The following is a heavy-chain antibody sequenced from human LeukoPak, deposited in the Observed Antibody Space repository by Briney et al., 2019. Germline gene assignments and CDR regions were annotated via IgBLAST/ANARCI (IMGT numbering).Heavy chain of an antibody. CDR2: INSDGSAT. Sequence: GGSLRLSCAASGFPFSSYWMHWVRQVPGKGLLWVSRINSDGSATIYADSVRGRFTISRDNAKNTLYLQMSGLRVEDTAVYHCASDSPYYGMDVWGQGTTVTVS. J-gene: IGHJ6*02. CDR1: GFPFSSYW. V-gene: IGHV3-74*01. CDR3: ASDSPYYGMDV.